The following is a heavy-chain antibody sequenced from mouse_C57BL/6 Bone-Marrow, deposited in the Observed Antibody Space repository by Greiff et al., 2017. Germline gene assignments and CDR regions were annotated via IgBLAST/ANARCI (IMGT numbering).Heavy chain of an antibody. CDR1: GFTFSSYG. CDR3: ARHRGGVYY. D-gene: IGHD3-3*01. V-gene: IGHV5-6*01. CDR2: ISSGGSYP. Sequence: EVQLQQSGGDLVKPGGSLKLSCAASGFTFSSYGMSWVRQTPDKRLEWVATISSGGSYPYYPDSVKGRFTISRDNAKNTLYLQMSSLKSEDTAMYYCARHRGGVYYWGQGTTLTVSS. J-gene: IGHJ2*01.